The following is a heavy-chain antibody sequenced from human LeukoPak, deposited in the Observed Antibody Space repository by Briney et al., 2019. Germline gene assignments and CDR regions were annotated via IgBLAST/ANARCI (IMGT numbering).Heavy chain of an antibody. J-gene: IGHJ4*02. CDR2: MQYDGSIK. Sequence: GGSLRLSCAASGFTFSSYDMHWVRQAPGKGLEWVAFMQYDGSIKYYPDSLKGRFTISRDNAKNSLYLQMNSLRAEDTAVYYCARGQLYYDSSGFDYWGQGTLVTVSS. CDR1: GFTFSSYD. CDR3: ARGQLYYDSSGFDY. V-gene: IGHV3-30*02. D-gene: IGHD3-22*01.